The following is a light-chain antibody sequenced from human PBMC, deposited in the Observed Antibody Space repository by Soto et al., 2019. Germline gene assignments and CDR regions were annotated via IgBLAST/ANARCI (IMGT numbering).Light chain of an antibody. CDR3: QQYNNWPPIT. CDR1: QSVDIK. CDR2: GAS. J-gene: IGKJ5*01. Sequence: EILLTQYPATLSVSPGDRVTLSCRASQSVDIKLAWYQQRPGQAPRLLVYGASTKATDMPGRFSGSGSGTEFTLPISSLQSEDFAAYYCQQYNNWPPITFGHGTRLEIK. V-gene: IGKV3-15*01.